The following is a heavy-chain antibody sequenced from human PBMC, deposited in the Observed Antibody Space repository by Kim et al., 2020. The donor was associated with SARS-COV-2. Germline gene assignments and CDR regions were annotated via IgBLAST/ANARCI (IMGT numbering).Heavy chain of an antibody. CDR1: GYILTSYG. V-gene: IGHV1-18*01. Sequence: ASVKVSCKASGYILTSYGISWVRQAPGQGLEWMGWLSAYSGNPNYAQKLQGRVTMTTDTSTSTAYMELRSLRSDDTAVYYCARDLTGGGIDYWGQGTLVTVSS. CDR3: ARDLTGGGIDY. CDR2: LSAYSGNP. J-gene: IGHJ4*02. D-gene: IGHD3-16*01.